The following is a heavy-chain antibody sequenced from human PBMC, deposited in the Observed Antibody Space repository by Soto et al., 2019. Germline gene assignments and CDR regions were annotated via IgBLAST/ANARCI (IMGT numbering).Heavy chain of an antibody. CDR2: INPSISTT. CDR1: GYTFTSQY. J-gene: IGHJ4*02. Sequence: QVQLVQSGAEVKKPGASVKVSCRASGYTFTSQYIHWVRQAPGQGLEWMGIINPSISTTTYAQKFQGRVTMTRDRSTSTVYMELSSLRSEDTAVYYCTREADYIGGTYRRGFDYWGQGTLVTVST. CDR3: TREADYIGGTYRRGFDY. D-gene: IGHD3-16*02. V-gene: IGHV1-46*03.